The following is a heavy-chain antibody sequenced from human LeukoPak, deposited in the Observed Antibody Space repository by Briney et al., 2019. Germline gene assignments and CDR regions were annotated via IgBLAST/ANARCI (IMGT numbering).Heavy chain of an antibody. Sequence: PGGSLRLSCTGSGFTFRTYAFSWVRQAPGKGLEWVSATGSNGVTYYADSVKGRFTISRDNSKNALYLQMNGLRADDTAVYYCGIWDTSDYYVFWGQGTLVTVSS. D-gene: IGHD3-22*01. CDR2: TGSNGVT. CDR1: GFTFRTYA. J-gene: IGHJ4*02. CDR3: GIWDTSDYYVF. V-gene: IGHV3-23*01.